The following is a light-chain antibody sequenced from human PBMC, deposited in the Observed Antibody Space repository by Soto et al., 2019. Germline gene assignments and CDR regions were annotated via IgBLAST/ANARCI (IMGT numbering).Light chain of an antibody. CDR1: QSISIW. J-gene: IGKJ1*01. V-gene: IGKV1-5*01. CDR2: DAS. CDR3: QQYNNYATWT. Sequence: DIQMTQSPSALSASVGDIVIITFRASQSISIWLAWYQHKPGKAPQVLIWDASSLQRGVPSRFSGSGSGTEFTLTISSLQPDDFATYYCQQYNNYATWTFGQGTKVDIK.